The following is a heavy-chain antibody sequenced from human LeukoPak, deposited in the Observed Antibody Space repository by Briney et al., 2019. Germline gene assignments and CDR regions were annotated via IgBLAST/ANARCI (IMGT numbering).Heavy chain of an antibody. CDR2: IYPGGSDT. J-gene: IGHJ5*02. V-gene: IGHV5-51*01. CDR1: GYSFTSHW. CDR3: AKPRYGSGSFNWFDP. D-gene: IGHD3-10*01. Sequence: HGESLKISCKGSGYSFTSHWIGWVRQMPGKGLEWMGIIYPGGSDTRYSPSFQDQVTISADKSISTAYLQWSSLKASDTAMYYCAKPRYGSGSFNWFDPWGQGTLVTVSS.